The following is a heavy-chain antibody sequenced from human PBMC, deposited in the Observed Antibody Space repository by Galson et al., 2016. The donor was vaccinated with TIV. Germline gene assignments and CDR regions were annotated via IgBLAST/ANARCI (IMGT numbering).Heavy chain of an antibody. D-gene: IGHD6-25*01. J-gene: IGHJ4*02. Sequence: SLRLSCAASGFTFSNYAMNWVRQAPGKGLEWVSTIGTDADRTHYADSVKGRFTISRDNSKNTLYLQMNNVRAEDTALYHCAEDPDSTGYFVGSTEWGQGTLVTVSS. CDR2: IGTDADRT. CDR3: AEDPDSTGYFVGSTE. V-gene: IGHV3-23*01. CDR1: GFTFSNYA.